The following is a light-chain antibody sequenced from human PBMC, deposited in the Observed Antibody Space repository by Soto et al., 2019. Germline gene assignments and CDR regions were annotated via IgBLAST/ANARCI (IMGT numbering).Light chain of an antibody. CDR2: GAS. V-gene: IGKV3-20*01. CDR3: QQLKSYPQT. J-gene: IGKJ1*01. Sequence: EIVLTQSPGTLSLSPGERATLSCRASQSVSSSFLAWYQQKPGQAPRLLIYGASNRATGIPDRFSGSGSGTDFTLTISRLEPEDFATYYCQQLKSYPQTFGQGTKVEIK. CDR1: QSVSSSF.